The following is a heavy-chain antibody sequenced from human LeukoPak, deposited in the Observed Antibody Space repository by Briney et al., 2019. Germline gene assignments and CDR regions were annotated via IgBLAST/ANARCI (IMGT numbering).Heavy chain of an antibody. CDR3: GKTTVGYSSGQKPAWPVDY. CDR2: IFGSGGSP. V-gene: IGHV3-23*01. CDR1: GFTFGSHA. D-gene: IGHD5-18*01. Sequence: PGGSLRLSCEASGFTFGSHAIYWARQAPGKGLEWVAGIFGSGGSPHYADPVKGRFTISRDNSRNTVYLQINSLRAEDTAVYYCGKTTVGYSSGQKPAWPVDYWGQGTLVTVSS. J-gene: IGHJ4*02.